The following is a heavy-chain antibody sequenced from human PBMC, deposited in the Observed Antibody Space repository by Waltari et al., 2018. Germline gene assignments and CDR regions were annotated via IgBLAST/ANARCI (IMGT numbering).Heavy chain of an antibody. CDR1: GYSISSGYY. Sequence: QVQLQESGPGLVKPSETLSLTCAVSGYSISSGYYWGWIRQPPGKGLEWIGSSYHRGMTYYAPSLKSRFTISGDTSKNQFSLKLSSVTAADTAVYYCARHVYNWNDDPFYYWGQGTLVTVSS. V-gene: IGHV4-38-2*01. CDR3: ARHVYNWNDDPFYY. J-gene: IGHJ4*02. CDR2: SYHRGMT. D-gene: IGHD1-20*01.